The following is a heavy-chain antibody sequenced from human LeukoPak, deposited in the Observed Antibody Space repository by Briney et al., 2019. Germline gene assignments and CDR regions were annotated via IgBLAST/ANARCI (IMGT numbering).Heavy chain of an antibody. D-gene: IGHD4-17*01. Sequence: ASVNVSCKASGYTFTDYYIHWVRQAPGQGLEWMGWINPNSGDTNYAQKFQGWVTMTRDTSISTAYMELSRLRSDDTAIYYCARLPRNYGDYVAYWGQGTLVTVSS. J-gene: IGHJ4*02. V-gene: IGHV1-2*04. CDR3: ARLPRNYGDYVAY. CDR2: INPNSGDT. CDR1: GYTFTDYY.